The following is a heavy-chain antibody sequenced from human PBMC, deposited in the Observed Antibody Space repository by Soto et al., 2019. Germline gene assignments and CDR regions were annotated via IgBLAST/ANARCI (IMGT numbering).Heavy chain of an antibody. D-gene: IGHD6-25*01. Sequence: QVQLVQSGAEVKKPGASVKVSCKASGYTFTSYDINWVRLATGQGLEWMGWMNPNSVNTGYAQNVQGRVTMTRKTSISTAYMEISRLRSEDTAVYYCARERSGTPDYWGKGTLVTVSS. CDR3: ARERSGTPDY. CDR1: GYTFTSYD. J-gene: IGHJ4*02. V-gene: IGHV1-8*01. CDR2: MNPNSVNT.